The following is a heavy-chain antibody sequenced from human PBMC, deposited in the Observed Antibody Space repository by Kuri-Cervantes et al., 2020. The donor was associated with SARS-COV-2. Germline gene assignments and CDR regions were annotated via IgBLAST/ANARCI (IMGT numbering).Heavy chain of an antibody. CDR3: ARDHSSGWTFDY. J-gene: IGHJ4*02. Sequence: GESLKISCAASGFTFSSYWMSWVHQAPGKGLEWVANIKQDGSEKYYVDSVKGRFTISRDNAKNTLYLQMNSLRAEDTAVYYCARDHSSGWTFDYWGQGTLVTVSS. CDR1: GFTFSSYW. D-gene: IGHD6-19*01. CDR2: IKQDGSEK. V-gene: IGHV3-7*01.